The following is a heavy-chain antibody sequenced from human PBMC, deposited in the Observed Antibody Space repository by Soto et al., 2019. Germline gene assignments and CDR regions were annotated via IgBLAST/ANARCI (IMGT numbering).Heavy chain of an antibody. CDR1: GYTFTSYG. CDR2: ISAYNGNT. CDR3: ARDSSGAVADNYGMDV. Sequence: ASVKVSCKASGYTFTSYGISWVRQAPGQGLEWMGWISAYNGNTNYAQKLQGRVTMTTDTPTSTAYMELRSLRSDDTAVYYCARDSSGAVADNYGMDVWGQGTTVTVSS. J-gene: IGHJ6*02. D-gene: IGHD6-19*01. V-gene: IGHV1-18*01.